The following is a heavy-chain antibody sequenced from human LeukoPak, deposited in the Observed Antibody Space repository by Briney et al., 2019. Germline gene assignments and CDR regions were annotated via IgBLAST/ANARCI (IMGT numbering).Heavy chain of an antibody. Sequence: SETLSLTCAVYGGSFSGYYWSWIRQPPGKGLEWIGEINHSGSTNYNPSLKSRVTISVDTSKNQFSLKLSSVTAADTAVYYFARAVRIEQWPRGLKPRRDSAFDIWGQGTMVTVSS. CDR3: ARAVRIEQWPRGLKPRRDSAFDI. CDR2: INHSGST. V-gene: IGHV4-34*01. D-gene: IGHD6-19*01. J-gene: IGHJ3*02. CDR1: GGSFSGYY.